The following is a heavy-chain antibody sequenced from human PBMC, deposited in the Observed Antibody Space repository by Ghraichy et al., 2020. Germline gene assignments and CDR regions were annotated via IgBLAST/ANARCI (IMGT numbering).Heavy chain of an antibody. CDR2: TYYRSKWYR. V-gene: IGHV6-1*01. Sequence: SETLSLTCVISGDSVSSNSAAWNWIRQSPSRGLEWLGRTYYRSKWYRHYAVSMKSRITINPDTSRNQFSLQLNSVTPEDTAIYFCARGGSTPLDSWGQGTLVTVSS. D-gene: IGHD2-15*01. CDR3: ARGGSTPLDS. J-gene: IGHJ4*02. CDR1: GDSVSSNSAA.